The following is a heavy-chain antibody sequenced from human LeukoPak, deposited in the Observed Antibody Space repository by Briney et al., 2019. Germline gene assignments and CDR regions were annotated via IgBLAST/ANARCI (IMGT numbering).Heavy chain of an antibody. Sequence: GRSLRLSCAASGFTFDDYAMHWVRQAPGKGLEWVSGISWNSGGIDYADSVKGRFTISRDNAKNSLYLQMNSLRAEDTALYYCTKGTNAARHYFDYWGQGTLVTVSS. J-gene: IGHJ4*02. CDR1: GFTFDDYA. CDR3: TKGTNAARHYFDY. V-gene: IGHV3-9*01. CDR2: ISWNSGGI. D-gene: IGHD2-15*01.